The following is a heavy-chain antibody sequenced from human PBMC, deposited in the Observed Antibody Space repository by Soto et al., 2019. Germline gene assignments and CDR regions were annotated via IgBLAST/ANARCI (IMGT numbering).Heavy chain of an antibody. CDR1: GFTVSSNY. D-gene: IGHD3-10*01. J-gene: IGHJ4*02. V-gene: IGHV3-53*01. Sequence: GGSLRLSCAASGFTVSSNYMSWVRQSPGKGLEWVSVIYSGGSTYYADSVKGRFTISRDNSKNTLYLQMNSLRAEDTAVYYCARVLVTMVRGVIIPGYFDYWGQGTLVTVSS. CDR2: IYSGGST. CDR3: ARVLVTMVRGVIIPGYFDY.